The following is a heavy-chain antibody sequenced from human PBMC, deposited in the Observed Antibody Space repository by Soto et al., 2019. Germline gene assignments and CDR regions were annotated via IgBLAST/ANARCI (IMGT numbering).Heavy chain of an antibody. D-gene: IGHD3-10*01. V-gene: IGHV4-59*08. Sequence: SETLSLTCTVAGDSISSYYWSWIRQPPGKGLEWIGYIYYSGSTNYNPSLKSRVTISVDTSKNQFSLKLSSVTAADTAVYYCARSTTRGPQGFDPRGQGTLVTVSS. CDR1: GDSISSYY. CDR3: ARSTTRGPQGFDP. CDR2: IYYSGST. J-gene: IGHJ5*02.